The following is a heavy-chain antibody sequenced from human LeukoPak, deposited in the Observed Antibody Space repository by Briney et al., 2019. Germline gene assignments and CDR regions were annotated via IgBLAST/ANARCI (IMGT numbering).Heavy chain of an antibody. CDR2: ISYDGNNK. CDR3: ARQPSNWNDDYYYYGMDV. Sequence: PGGSLRLSCAASGFSFISYGMHWVRQAPGKGLEWVALISYDGNNKYYADSVKGRFTISRDNSKNTLYLQMNSLRAEDTAVYYCARQPSNWNDDYYYYGMDVWGQGTTVTVSS. J-gene: IGHJ6*02. D-gene: IGHD1-1*01. V-gene: IGHV3-30*03. CDR1: GFSFISYG.